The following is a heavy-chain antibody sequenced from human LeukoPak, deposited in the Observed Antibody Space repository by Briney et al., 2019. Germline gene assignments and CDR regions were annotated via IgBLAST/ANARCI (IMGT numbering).Heavy chain of an antibody. CDR1: GGSISSYY. J-gene: IGHJ6*03. CDR2: IYYSGST. V-gene: IGHV4-59*12. D-gene: IGHD6-13*01. Sequence: PSETLSLTCTVSGGSISSYYWSWIRQPPGKGLEWIGYIYYSGSTNYNPSLKSRVTISVDTSKNQFSLKLSSVTAADTAVYYCARSRRQQLAWTVYYYYYYMDVWGKGTTVTVSS. CDR3: ARSRRQQLAWTVYYYYYYMDV.